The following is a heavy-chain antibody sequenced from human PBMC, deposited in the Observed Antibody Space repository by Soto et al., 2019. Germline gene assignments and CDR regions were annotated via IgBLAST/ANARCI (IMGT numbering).Heavy chain of an antibody. CDR1: GGSVRTARSY. Sequence: SETLSLTCTVSGGSVRTARSYWSWIRQPPGKGLEWIGYIYYSGSTNYSPSLKSRVTISVDTSKNQFSLKLRSVTAADTAVYYCARADYGRNWFDPWGQGSLVTVSS. J-gene: IGHJ5*02. D-gene: IGHD4-17*01. V-gene: IGHV4-61*01. CDR2: IYYSGST. CDR3: ARADYGRNWFDP.